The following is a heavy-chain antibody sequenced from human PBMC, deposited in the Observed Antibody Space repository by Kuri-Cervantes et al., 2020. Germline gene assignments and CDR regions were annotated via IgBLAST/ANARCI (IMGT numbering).Heavy chain of an antibody. J-gene: IGHJ4*02. CDR2: ILPGDSDT. Sequence: GESLKISCKGSGYSFTSYWIGWVRQIPGKGLEWMGIILPGDSDTRYSPSFQGQVIISVDKSISTAYLQWSSLKAADTAVYYCARGRHAHYDYVWGSYRFWGQGTLVTVSS. CDR1: GYSFTSYW. V-gene: IGHV5-51*01. D-gene: IGHD3-16*02. CDR3: ARGRHAHYDYVWGSYRF.